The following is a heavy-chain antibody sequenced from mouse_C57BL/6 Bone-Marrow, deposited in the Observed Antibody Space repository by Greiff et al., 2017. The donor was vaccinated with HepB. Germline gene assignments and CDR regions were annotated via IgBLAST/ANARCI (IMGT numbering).Heavy chain of an antibody. Sequence: QVQLQQSGAELVRPGASVTLSCKASGYTFTDYEMHWVKQTPVHGLEWIGAIDPETGGTAYNQKFKGKAILTADTSSSTAYMELRSLTSEDSAVYYCTRGNLAWFAYWGQGTLVTVSA. J-gene: IGHJ3*01. CDR1: GYTFTDYE. V-gene: IGHV1-15*01. CDR3: TRGNLAWFAY. CDR2: IDPETGGT.